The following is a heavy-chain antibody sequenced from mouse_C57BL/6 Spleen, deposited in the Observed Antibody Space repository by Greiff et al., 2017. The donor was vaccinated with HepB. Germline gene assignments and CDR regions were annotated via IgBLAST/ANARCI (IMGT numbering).Heavy chain of an antibody. CDR1: GYTFTSYW. Sequence: QVQLQQSGAELAKPGASVKLSCKASGYTFTSYWMHWVKQRPGQGLEWIGYINPSSGYTKYNQKFKDEATLTADKSSSTAYMQLSSLTYEDSAVYDCARGNYFDYWGQGTTLTVSS. V-gene: IGHV1-7*01. CDR2: INPSSGYT. CDR3: ARGNYFDY. J-gene: IGHJ2*01.